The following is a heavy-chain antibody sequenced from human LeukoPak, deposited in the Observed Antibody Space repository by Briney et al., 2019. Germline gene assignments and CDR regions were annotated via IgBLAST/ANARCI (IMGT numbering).Heavy chain of an antibody. Sequence: ASVKVSCKASGYTFTSYGISWVRQAPGQGLEWMGWISAYNGNTNYAHKLQGRVTMTTDTSTSTAYMELRSLRSDDTAVYYCARGRYCSGGSCYHDWFDPWGQGTLVTVSS. CDR1: GYTFTSYG. V-gene: IGHV1-18*01. CDR3: ARGRYCSGGSCYHDWFDP. CDR2: ISAYNGNT. J-gene: IGHJ5*02. D-gene: IGHD2-15*01.